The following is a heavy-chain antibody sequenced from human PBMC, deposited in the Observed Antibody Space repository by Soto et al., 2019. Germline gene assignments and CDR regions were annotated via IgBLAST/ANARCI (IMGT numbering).Heavy chain of an antibody. CDR3: TSRRDWTAVDPLDH. V-gene: IGHV3-73*01. D-gene: IGHD5-18*01. CDR2: IRNKTNNYAT. J-gene: IGHJ4*02. CDR1: GFSFSDSA. Sequence: PGGSLRLSCEASGFSFSDSAIHWVRQASGKGLEWVGRIRNKTNNYATAFNAPVKGRFTISRDDSKNTVYLQMNNLKLDDTVLYSCTSRRDWTAVDPLDHCAQGT.